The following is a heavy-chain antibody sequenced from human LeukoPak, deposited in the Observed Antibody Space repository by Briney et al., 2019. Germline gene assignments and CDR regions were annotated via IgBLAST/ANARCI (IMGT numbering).Heavy chain of an antibody. Sequence: PSETLSLTCTVSGGSISSYYWSWIRQPPGKGLEWIGYIYYSGSTNYNPSLKSRVTISVDTSKNQFSLKLSSVTAADTVVYYCARRTGRYYYGSGSPAYYMDVWGKGTTVTISS. CDR2: IYYSGST. D-gene: IGHD3-10*01. CDR1: GGSISSYY. V-gene: IGHV4-59*12. CDR3: ARRTGRYYYGSGSPAYYMDV. J-gene: IGHJ6*03.